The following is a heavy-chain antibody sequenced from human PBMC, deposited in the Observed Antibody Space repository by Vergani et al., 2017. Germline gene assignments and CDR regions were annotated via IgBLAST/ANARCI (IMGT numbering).Heavy chain of an antibody. V-gene: IGHV1-69*01. CDR3: ARDRADYDIXTGYLNYYYYYMDV. D-gene: IGHD3-9*01. CDR1: GGTFSSYA. CDR2: IIPIFGTA. Sequence: QVQLVQSGAEVKKPGSSVTVSCKASGGTFSSYAISWVRQAPGQGLEWMGGIIPIFGTANYAQKFQGRVTITADESTSTAYMELSSLRSEDTAVYYCARDRADYDIXTGYLNYYYYYMDVWGKGTTVTVSS. J-gene: IGHJ6*03.